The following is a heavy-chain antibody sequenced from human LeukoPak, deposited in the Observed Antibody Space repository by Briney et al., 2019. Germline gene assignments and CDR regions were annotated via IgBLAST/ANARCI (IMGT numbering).Heavy chain of an antibody. CDR3: ASTSSSWYSWNYYYYMDV. J-gene: IGHJ6*03. D-gene: IGHD6-13*01. CDR2: ISTSTGDT. V-gene: IGHV1-18*01. CDR1: GYSFILYG. Sequence: ASVKVSCKTSGYSFILYGISWVRQAPGQGPEWMGWISTSTGDTKYTQKFQGRVTLTTDTSTSTAYMELSSLRSDDTAVYYCASTSSSWYSWNYYYYMDVWGKGTTVTVSS.